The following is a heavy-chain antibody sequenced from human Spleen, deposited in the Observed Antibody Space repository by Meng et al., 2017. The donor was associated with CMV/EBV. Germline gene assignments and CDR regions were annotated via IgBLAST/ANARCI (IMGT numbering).Heavy chain of an antibody. Sequence: GESLKISCAASGFTFSSYAMSWVRQAPGKGLEWVSAISGSGGSTYYADSVKGRFTISRDNAKNSLYLQMNSLRAEDTAVYYCARVGLHRGFLPSFDYWGQGTLVTVSS. CDR2: ISGSGGST. V-gene: IGHV3-23*01. CDR3: ARVGLHRGFLPSFDY. D-gene: IGHD3-10*01. J-gene: IGHJ4*02. CDR1: GFTFSSYA.